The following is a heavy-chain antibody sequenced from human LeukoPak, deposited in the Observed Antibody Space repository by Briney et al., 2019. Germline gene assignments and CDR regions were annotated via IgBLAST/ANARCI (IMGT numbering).Heavy chain of an antibody. CDR3: ARAEGRVYDSSGYYFAFVI. J-gene: IGHJ3*02. V-gene: IGHV1-2*02. CDR2: INPNSGGT. D-gene: IGHD3-22*01. Sequence: ASVKVSCKASGYTFTGYYMHWVRQAPGQGLEWMGWINPNSGGTNYAQKFQGRVTMTRDTSISTAYMELSRLRSDDTAVYYCARAEGRVYDSSGYYFAFVIWGQGTMVTVSS. CDR1: GYTFTGYY.